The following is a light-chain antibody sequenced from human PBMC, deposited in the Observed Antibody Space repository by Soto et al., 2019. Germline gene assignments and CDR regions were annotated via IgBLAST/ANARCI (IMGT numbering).Light chain of an antibody. V-gene: IGLV1-44*01. CDR2: TTS. CDR1: NVGRHE. Sequence: QSVVTQPPSVSGTPGQGVIISCSNVGRHEVSWYQQVPGMAPKLLIHTTSQRPSGVPDRFSASKSGTSASLAIRGLHSDDAADYFCSSWDDSLSGVVFGRGTKLAVL. J-gene: IGLJ2*01. CDR3: SSWDDSLSGVV.